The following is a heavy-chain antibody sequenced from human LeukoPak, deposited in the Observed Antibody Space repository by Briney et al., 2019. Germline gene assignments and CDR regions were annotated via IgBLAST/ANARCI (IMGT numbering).Heavy chain of an antibody. CDR2: VYYGRSP. V-gene: IGHV4-39*02. J-gene: IGHJ4*02. D-gene: IGHD6-25*01. Sequence: SETLSLTCTVSGGSVSSGTYYWAWIRQPPGKGLEWIGSVYYGRSPYFNPSLESRATISVDTSKNHFSLKMSSVTAADTAVYYCARSSGTGTFSYWGQGTLVTVSS. CDR1: GGSVSSGTYY. CDR3: ARSSGTGTFSY.